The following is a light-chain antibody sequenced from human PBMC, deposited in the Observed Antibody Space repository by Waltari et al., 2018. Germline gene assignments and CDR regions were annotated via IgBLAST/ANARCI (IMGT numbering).Light chain of an antibody. CDR2: LVS. V-gene: IGKV2-28*01. Sequence: DIVMTQSPLSLPVTPGEPASISCSSSQSLLHSNGHTSLSWYLQKAGQSPQLLIYLVSNRASGVPDRFSGSGSGTDFTLKISRVEADDVGVYYCMQTLQSRTLGQGTKVEI. CDR3: MQTLQSRT. J-gene: IGKJ1*01. CDR1: QSLLHSNGHTS.